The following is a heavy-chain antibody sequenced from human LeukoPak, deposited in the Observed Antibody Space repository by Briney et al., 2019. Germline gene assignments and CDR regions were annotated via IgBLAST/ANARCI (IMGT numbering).Heavy chain of an antibody. D-gene: IGHD3-10*01. J-gene: IGHJ6*02. CDR2: IYSGGST. Sequence: TGGSLRLSCAASEFTVSSNYMSWVRQAPGKGLEWVSVIYSGGSTYYADSVKGRFTISRHNSKNTLYLQMNSLRAEDTAVYYCARDLRGQEDVWGQGTTVTVSS. CDR3: ARDLRGQEDV. CDR1: EFTVSSNY. V-gene: IGHV3-53*04.